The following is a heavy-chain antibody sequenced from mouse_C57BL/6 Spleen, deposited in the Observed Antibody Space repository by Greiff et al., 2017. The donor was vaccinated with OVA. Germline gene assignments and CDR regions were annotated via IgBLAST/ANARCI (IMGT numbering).Heavy chain of an antibody. Sequence: QVQLQQSGAELVRPGSSVKLSCKASGYTFTSYWMDWVNQRPGQGLEWIGNIYPSDSETHYNQKFKDKATLTVDKSSSTAYMQLSSLTSEDSAVYYCARKTAQATFDYWGQGTTLTVSS. D-gene: IGHD3-2*02. J-gene: IGHJ2*01. V-gene: IGHV1-61*01. CDR2: IYPSDSET. CDR3: ARKTAQATFDY. CDR1: GYTFTSYW.